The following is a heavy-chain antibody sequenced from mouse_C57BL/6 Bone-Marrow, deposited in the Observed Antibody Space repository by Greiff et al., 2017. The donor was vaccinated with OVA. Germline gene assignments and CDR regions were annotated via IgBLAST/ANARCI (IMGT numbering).Heavy chain of an antibody. Sequence: EVKLEESGGGLVKPGGSLKLSCAASGFTFSSYAMSWVRQTPEKRLEWVATISDGGSYTYYPDNVKGRFTISRDNAKNNLYLQMSHLKSEDTAMYYCARRAYYAMDYWGQGTSVTVSS. CDR3: ARRAYYAMDY. D-gene: IGHD3-3*01. V-gene: IGHV5-4*03. J-gene: IGHJ4*01. CDR2: ISDGGSYT. CDR1: GFTFSSYA.